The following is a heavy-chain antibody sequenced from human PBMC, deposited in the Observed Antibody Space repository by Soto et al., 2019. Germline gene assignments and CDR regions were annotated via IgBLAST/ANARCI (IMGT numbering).Heavy chain of an antibody. CDR3: ARGSWSIRFQH. Sequence: SETLSLTCTVSGGSISSGGYYWSWIRQHPGKGLEWIGYIYYSGSTYYNPSLKSRVSISVDTSKNQFSLKLSSVTAADTAVYYCARGSWSIRFQHWGQGSLVTVSS. J-gene: IGHJ1*01. CDR1: GGSISSGGYY. V-gene: IGHV4-31*03. D-gene: IGHD1-20*01. CDR2: IYYSGST.